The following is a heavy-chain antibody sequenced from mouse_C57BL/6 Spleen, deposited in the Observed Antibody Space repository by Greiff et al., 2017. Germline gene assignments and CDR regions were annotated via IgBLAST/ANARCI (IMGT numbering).Heavy chain of an antibody. V-gene: IGHV14-4*01. Sequence: EVQLQQSGAELVRPGASVKLSCTASGFNIKDDYMPWVKQRPEQGLEWIGWIDPENGDTEYASKFQGKATITADTSSNTAYLQLSSLTSEDTAVYYCTSITTVVATRYFDVWGTGTTVTVSS. CDR1: GFNIKDDY. CDR2: IDPENGDT. J-gene: IGHJ1*03. D-gene: IGHD1-1*01. CDR3: TSITTVVATRYFDV.